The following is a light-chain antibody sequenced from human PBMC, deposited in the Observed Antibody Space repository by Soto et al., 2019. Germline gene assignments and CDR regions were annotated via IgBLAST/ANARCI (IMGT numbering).Light chain of an antibody. CDR3: CSYARSSPYV. J-gene: IGLJ1*01. Sequence: ALTQPASVSGSPGQSITISCTGTSSDVGSYNLVSWYQHHPGKAPQLMIYEVSKRPSGVSNRFSGSKSGNTASLTISGLQAEDEADYFCCSYARSSPYVFATGTKVTVL. CDR1: SSDVGSYNL. V-gene: IGLV2-23*02. CDR2: EVS.